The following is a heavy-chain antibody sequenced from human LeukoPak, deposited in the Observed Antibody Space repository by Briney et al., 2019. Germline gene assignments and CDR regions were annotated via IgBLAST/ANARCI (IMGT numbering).Heavy chain of an antibody. CDR3: ARARNNYGNSGFSTLDY. D-gene: IGHD3-22*01. Sequence: PGRSQSLLCAASGISFSSHGMHWVSQAPGKGLEWLSVIWYDGTNKDYADSVKGRFTISRANSKNTLYLQMNSLRAEDTALYYCARARNNYGNSGFSTLDYWGQGTLVTVSS. J-gene: IGHJ4*02. V-gene: IGHV3-33*01. CDR2: IWYDGTNK. CDR1: GISFSSHG.